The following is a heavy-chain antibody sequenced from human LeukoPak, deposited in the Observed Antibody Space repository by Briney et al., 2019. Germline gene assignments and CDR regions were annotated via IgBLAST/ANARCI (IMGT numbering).Heavy chain of an antibody. CDR3: ARIRYYDILTGYFSTYYYYGMDV. V-gene: IGHV1-69*04. CDR2: IIPILGIA. CDR1: GGTFISYA. J-gene: IGHJ6*02. Sequence: SVTVSCKASGGTFISYAISWVRQAPGQGLEWMGRIIPILGIANYAQKFQGRVTITADKSTSTAYMELRSLRSDDTAVYYCARIRYYDILTGYFSTYYYYGMDVWGQGTTVTVSS. D-gene: IGHD3-9*01.